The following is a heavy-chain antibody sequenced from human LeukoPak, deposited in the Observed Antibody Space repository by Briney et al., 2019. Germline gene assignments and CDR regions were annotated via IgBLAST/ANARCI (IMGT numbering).Heavy chain of an antibody. J-gene: IGHJ4*02. CDR3: AKEARQCGPDCFSLLDC. CDR1: GFTFNSYS. CDR2: ISNGGTT. V-gene: IGHV3-23*01. D-gene: IGHD2-21*02. Sequence: GGSLRLSCVASGFTFNSYSMSWVRQAPGKGLEWVSLISNGGTTYYADSVKGRFTISRDISENTLYLQMNSLRAEDTAVYYCAKEARQCGPDCFSLLDCWGQGTLATVSS.